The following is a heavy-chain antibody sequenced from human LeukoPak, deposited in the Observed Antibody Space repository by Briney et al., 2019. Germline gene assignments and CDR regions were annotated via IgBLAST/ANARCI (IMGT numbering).Heavy chain of an antibody. Sequence: PSETLSLTCNVSGAPLSSYYWGWIRQSPGKGLEWLGYISDAGKTDYNPSLKSRGTLSLDMSKNQFSLRLTSVTAADTAVYYCVTGYYEPFDNWGQGTLVFVSS. J-gene: IGHJ4*02. CDR1: GAPLSSYY. V-gene: IGHV4-59*01. CDR3: VTGYYEPFDN. D-gene: IGHD3-3*01. CDR2: ISDAGKT.